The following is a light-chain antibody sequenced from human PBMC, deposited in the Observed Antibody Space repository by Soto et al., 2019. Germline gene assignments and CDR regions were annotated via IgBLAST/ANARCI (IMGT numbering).Light chain of an antibody. CDR3: QQSYSSPGT. V-gene: IGKV1-39*01. Sequence: DIQLTQSPSSLSASVGERVTITCRASQSIDKSLNWYQHKPGKAPYLLIYAASHLRSGVPTRFSGRGTWTSFTLTISSLQYEDLATYYCQQSYSSPGTFGRGTKVELK. CDR1: QSIDKS. CDR2: AAS. J-gene: IGKJ1*01.